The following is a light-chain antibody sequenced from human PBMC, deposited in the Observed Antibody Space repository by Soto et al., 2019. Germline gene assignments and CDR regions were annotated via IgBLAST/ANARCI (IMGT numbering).Light chain of an antibody. J-gene: IGKJ5*01. CDR1: QSVSSSY. CDR2: GAS. V-gene: IGKV3-20*01. Sequence: EIVLTQSPGTLSLSPGERATLSCRASQSVSSSYLAWYQQKPGQAPTLLIYGASSRATGIPDRFSGSGSGTDFTLTLSRLESEDFAVYYCQQYGSSPPITFGQGTRLEIK. CDR3: QQYGSSPPIT.